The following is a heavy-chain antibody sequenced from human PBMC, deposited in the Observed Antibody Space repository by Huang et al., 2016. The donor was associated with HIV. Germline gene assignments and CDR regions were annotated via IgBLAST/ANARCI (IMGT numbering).Heavy chain of an antibody. CDR2: IYYSGIT. V-gene: IGHV4-59*01. J-gene: IGHJ3*02. CDR3: ARGPSPWLQEAFDI. CDR1: GGSISSYY. Sequence: QVQLQESGPGLVKPSETLSLTCPVSGGSISSYYWSWLRQPPGKGLECIGYIYYSGITNYNPSLKSRVTISVDTSKNQCSLKLRSVTAADTAVYYCARGPSPWLQEAFDIWGQGTMVTVSS. D-gene: IGHD5-12*01.